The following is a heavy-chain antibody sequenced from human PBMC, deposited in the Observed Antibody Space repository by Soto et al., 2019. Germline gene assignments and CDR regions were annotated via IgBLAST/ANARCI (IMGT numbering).Heavy chain of an antibody. Sequence: QITLKESGPTLVKPTQTLTLTCTFSGFSLTETGMGVGWIRQPPGKALEWLALIYWDDDKRSSPSLKRGLTISKDASKNQVVLTKTNVDAVDTATYYCAHRRSGYFDSWGQGTLVTVSS. V-gene: IGHV2-5*02. CDR3: AHRRSGYFDS. J-gene: IGHJ4*02. CDR2: IYWDDDK. CDR1: GFSLTETGMG.